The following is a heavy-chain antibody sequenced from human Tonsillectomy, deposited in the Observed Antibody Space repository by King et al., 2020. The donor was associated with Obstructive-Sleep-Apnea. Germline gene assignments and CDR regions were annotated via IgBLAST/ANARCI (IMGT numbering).Heavy chain of an antibody. D-gene: IGHD3-10*01. V-gene: IGHV1-69*01. J-gene: IGHJ3*02. CDR1: GGTFSSYA. CDR2: IIPIFVTA. CDR3: AGTMVRGVIRSAFDI. Sequence: VQLVESGAEVKKPGSSVKVSCKASGGTFSSYAISWVRQAPGQGLEWMGGIIPIFVTANYAQKFQGRVTITADESTRTAYMELSSLRSEDTAVYYCAGTMVRGVIRSAFDIWGQGTMVTVSS.